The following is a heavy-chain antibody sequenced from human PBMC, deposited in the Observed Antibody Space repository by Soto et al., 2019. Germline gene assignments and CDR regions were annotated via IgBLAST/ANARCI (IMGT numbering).Heavy chain of an antibody. CDR2: ISGSGGST. CDR3: ARASGYYTGGFDY. V-gene: IGHV3-23*01. D-gene: IGHD3-3*01. Sequence: GGSLRLSCAASGFTFSSYAMSWVRQAPGKGLEWVSAISGSGGSTYYADSVKGRFTISRDNSKNTLYLQMNSLRAEDTAVYYCARASGYYTGGFDYWGQGTLVTVSS. J-gene: IGHJ4*02. CDR1: GFTFSSYA.